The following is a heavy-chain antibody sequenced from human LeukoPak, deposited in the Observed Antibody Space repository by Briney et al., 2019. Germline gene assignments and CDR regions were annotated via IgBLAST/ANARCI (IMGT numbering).Heavy chain of an antibody. CDR1: VGSISSSSYY. V-gene: IGHV4-39*07. J-gene: IGHJ4*02. Sequence: SETLSLTCTVSVGSISSSSYYWGWIRQPPGKGLEWIGSIYYSGSTYYNPSLKSRVTISVDTSKNQFSLKLSSVTAADTAVYYCARRRVRGVIDYWGQGTLVTVSS. CDR3: ARRRVRGVIDY. CDR2: IYYSGST. D-gene: IGHD3-10*01.